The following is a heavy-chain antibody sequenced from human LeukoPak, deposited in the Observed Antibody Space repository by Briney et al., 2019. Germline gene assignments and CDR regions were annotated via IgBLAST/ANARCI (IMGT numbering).Heavy chain of an antibody. CDR1: GDSISRSSYF. V-gene: IGHV4-39*01. CDR2: VYYSGST. D-gene: IGHD1-1*01. CDR3: ATWRTAKTGFDY. J-gene: IGHJ4*02. Sequence: SETLSLTCTVSGDSISRSSYFWGWIRQPPGKGLEWIGSVYYSGSTNYNPSLKSRVTISVDTSKNQFSLRLSSVTAADTAVYYCATWRTAKTGFDYWGQGTLVTVSS.